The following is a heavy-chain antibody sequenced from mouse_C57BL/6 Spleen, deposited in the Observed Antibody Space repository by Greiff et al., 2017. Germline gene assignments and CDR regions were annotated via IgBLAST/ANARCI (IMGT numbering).Heavy chain of an antibody. CDR3: ARRETAHSAMDY. V-gene: IGHV1-26*01. CDR2: INPNNGGT. Sequence: EVQLQQSGPELVKPGASVKISCKASGYTFTDYYMNWVKQSHGKSLEWIGDINPNNGGTSYNQKFKGKATLTVDKSSSTAYMELRSLTSEDSAVYYCARRETAHSAMDYWGQGTSVTVSA. D-gene: IGHD3-2*01. J-gene: IGHJ4*01. CDR1: GYTFTDYY.